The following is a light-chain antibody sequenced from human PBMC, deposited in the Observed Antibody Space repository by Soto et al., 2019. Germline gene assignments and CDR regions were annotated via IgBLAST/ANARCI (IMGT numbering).Light chain of an antibody. J-gene: IGKJ5*01. Sequence: DIQMTQSPSSLSASVGDRVTITCRASQTISTYLNWYQQKPGKAPRLLIYDASSLESGVPSRSSGSGSGTEFTLTISSLQPEDFATYSCQQTNSFPLTFGQGTRLEIK. CDR1: QTISTY. CDR3: QQTNSFPLT. V-gene: IGKV1-39*01. CDR2: DAS.